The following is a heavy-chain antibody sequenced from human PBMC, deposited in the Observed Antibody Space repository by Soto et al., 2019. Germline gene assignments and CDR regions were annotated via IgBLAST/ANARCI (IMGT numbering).Heavy chain of an antibody. CDR2: MNPNSGNT. CDR1: GYTFTSYD. J-gene: IGHJ4*02. V-gene: IGHV1-8*01. Sequence: QVQLVQSGAEVKKPGASVKVSCKASGYTFTSYDINWVRQATGQGLEWMGWMNPNSGNTGYAQKFQGRVTMTRNTSIRTAYMELSSLRSEDTAVYYCARGRTYCSGGSCYPGGYWGQGTLVTVSS. D-gene: IGHD2-15*01. CDR3: ARGRTYCSGGSCYPGGY.